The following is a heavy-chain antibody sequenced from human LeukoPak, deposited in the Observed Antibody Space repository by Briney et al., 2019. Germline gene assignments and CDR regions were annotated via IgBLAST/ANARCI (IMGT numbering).Heavy chain of an antibody. Sequence: GGSLRLSCAASGFTFSNYAMNWGRQAPGKGLEWVSAISGSGDSTYYADSVKGRFTISRDNSKNTLYLQMNSLRAEDTALYYCAKDHDYYASGPIWGQGTMVTVSS. D-gene: IGHD3-10*01. CDR1: GFTFSNYA. CDR3: AKDHDYYASGPI. V-gene: IGHV3-23*01. CDR2: ISGSGDST. J-gene: IGHJ3*02.